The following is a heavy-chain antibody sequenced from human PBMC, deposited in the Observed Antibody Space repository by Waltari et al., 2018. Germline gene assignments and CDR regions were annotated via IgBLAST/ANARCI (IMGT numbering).Heavy chain of an antibody. V-gene: IGHV4-34*01. J-gene: IGHJ4*02. CDR2: INHSGST. Sequence: SWIRQPPGKGLEWIGEINHSGSTNYNPSLKSRVTISVDTSKNQFSLKLSSVTAADTAVYYCARTRYDSSGTWGYWGQGTLVTVSS. CDR3: ARTRYDSSGTWGY. D-gene: IGHD3-22*01.